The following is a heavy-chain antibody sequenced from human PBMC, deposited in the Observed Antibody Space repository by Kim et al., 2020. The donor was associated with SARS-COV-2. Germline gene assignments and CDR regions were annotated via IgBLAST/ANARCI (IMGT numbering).Heavy chain of an antibody. Sequence: GGSRRLSCAASGFTFSSYDMHWVRQATGKGLEWVSAIVTAGDTYYPGSVKGRFTISRENAKNSLYLQMNSLRAGDTAVYYCARGNIAAAGHYYYYYMDV. J-gene: IGHJ6*03. CDR3: ARGNIAAAGHYYYYYMDV. CDR1: GFTFSSYD. V-gene: IGHV3-13*01. CDR2: IVTAGDT. D-gene: IGHD6-13*01.